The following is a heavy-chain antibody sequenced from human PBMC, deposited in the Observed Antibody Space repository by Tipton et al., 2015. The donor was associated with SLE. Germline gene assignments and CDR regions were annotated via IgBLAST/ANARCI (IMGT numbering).Heavy chain of an antibody. CDR3: ARRDFVATAGFNYFDP. CDR1: GFTFDNYN. Sequence: SLRLSCAASGFTFDNYNMNWVRQAPGKGLEWVSFISDSSSEIYYADSVQGRFTISRDNAKNAVFLQLNSLRAEDTAVYYCARRDFVATAGFNYFDPWGQGTLVTVSS. D-gene: IGHD2-15*01. V-gene: IGHV3-21*03. J-gene: IGHJ5*02. CDR2: ISDSSSEI.